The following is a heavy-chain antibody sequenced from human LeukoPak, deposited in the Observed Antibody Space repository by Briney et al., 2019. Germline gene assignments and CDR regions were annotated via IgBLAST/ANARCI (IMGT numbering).Heavy chain of an antibody. D-gene: IGHD1/OR15-1a*01. V-gene: IGHV1-18*01. CDR1: GYTFTTHD. J-gene: IGHJ4*02. Sequence: ASVKVSCKTSGYTFTTHDINWVRQAPGQGLEWMGRISAYNGYTNYGRRFQGSVTMTTDTSTNTAYMELRSLRSDDTAVYYCARVGTGTRSFDSWGQGTLVTVSS. CDR3: ARVGTGTRSFDS. CDR2: ISAYNGYT.